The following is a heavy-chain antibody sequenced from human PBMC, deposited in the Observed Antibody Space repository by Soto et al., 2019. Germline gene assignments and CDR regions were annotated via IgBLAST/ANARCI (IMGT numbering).Heavy chain of an antibody. CDR3: ARGAMANFDY. D-gene: IGHD5-18*01. CDR1: GGTFGSQG. J-gene: IGHJ4*02. V-gene: IGHV1-69*13. CDR2: FIAMLGTP. Sequence: SVKVSCKASGGTFGSQGIAWVRQAPGQGLEWMGGFIAMLGTPTYAKKVQGRATITADESLTSSYLELRSLRSEDTGVYFCARGAMANFDYWGQGTVVTVSS.